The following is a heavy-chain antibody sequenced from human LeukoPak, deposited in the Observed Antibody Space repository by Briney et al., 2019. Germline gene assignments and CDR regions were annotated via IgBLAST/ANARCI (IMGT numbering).Heavy chain of an antibody. CDR1: GFTFSNYA. V-gene: IGHV3-30*04. CDR3: ARAPQLERTFGY. Sequence: GGSLRLSCAASGFTFSNYAMHWVRQAPGKGLEWVAVISYDGSNKCYAGSVKGRFTISRDNSKNTLYLQMNSLRAEDTAVYYCARAPQLERTFGYWGQGTLVTVSS. D-gene: IGHD1-1*01. J-gene: IGHJ4*02. CDR2: ISYDGSNK.